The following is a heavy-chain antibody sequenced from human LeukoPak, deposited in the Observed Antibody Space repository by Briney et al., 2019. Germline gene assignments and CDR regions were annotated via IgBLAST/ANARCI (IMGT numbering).Heavy chain of an antibody. D-gene: IGHD3-22*01. CDR1: GGSISSGDYY. CDR2: IYYSGST. CDR3: AREKRTGYYDSSGYPHGFDY. Sequence: KPSQTLSLPCTVSGGSISSGDYYWSWIRQPPGKGLEWIGYIYYSGSTYYNPSLKSLVTISVDTSKNQFSLKLSSVTAADTAVHYCAREKRTGYYDSSGYPHGFDYWGQGTLVTVSS. V-gene: IGHV4-30-4*08. J-gene: IGHJ4*02.